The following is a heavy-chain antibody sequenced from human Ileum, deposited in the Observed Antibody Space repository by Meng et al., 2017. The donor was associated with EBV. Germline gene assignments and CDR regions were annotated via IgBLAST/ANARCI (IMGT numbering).Heavy chain of an antibody. CDR2: ILHTGST. D-gene: IGHD6-19*01. J-gene: IGHJ4*02. CDR1: GGSISSDYW. V-gene: IGHV4-4*02. CDR3: ARDPRSGWQYSFDH. Sequence: QVQLQESGPGLVTPSGTLSLTCDVSGGSISSDYWWSWVRQSPGTGLEWIGEILHTGSTNYNPSLGSRVTMSVDKSKNQFSLKVTSVTVADTAVYYCARDPRSGWQYSFDHWGLGTLVTVSS.